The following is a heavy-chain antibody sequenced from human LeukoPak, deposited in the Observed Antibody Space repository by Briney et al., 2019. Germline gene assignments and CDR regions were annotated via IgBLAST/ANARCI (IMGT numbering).Heavy chain of an antibody. Sequence: GGSLRLSCAASGFTFDDYGMSWVRQAPGKGLEWVANINQDVSEINYVDSVKGRFTISRDNGKNSLYLQMNSLRAEDTAVYYCARDLRTDSSFSPFDYWGQGTLVTVSS. V-gene: IGHV3-7*01. CDR2: INQDVSEI. CDR3: ARDLRTDSSFSPFDY. J-gene: IGHJ4*02. CDR1: GFTFDDYG. D-gene: IGHD3/OR15-3a*01.